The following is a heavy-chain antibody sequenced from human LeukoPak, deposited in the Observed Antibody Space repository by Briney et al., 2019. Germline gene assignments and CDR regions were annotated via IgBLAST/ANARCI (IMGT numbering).Heavy chain of an antibody. CDR2: ISYDGSNK. J-gene: IGHJ4*02. Sequence: GRSLRLSCAASGFTFSSYAMHWVRQAPGKGLEWVAVISYDGSNKYYADSVKGRFTISRDNSKNTLYLQMNSLRAEDTAVYYCARNMVRGPIRLIPTDYWGQGTLVTVSS. CDR3: ARNMVRGPIRLIPTDY. D-gene: IGHD3-10*01. CDR1: GFTFSSYA. V-gene: IGHV3-30-3*01.